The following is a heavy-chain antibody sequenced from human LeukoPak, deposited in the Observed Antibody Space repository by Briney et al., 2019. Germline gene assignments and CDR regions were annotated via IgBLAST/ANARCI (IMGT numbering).Heavy chain of an antibody. V-gene: IGHV3-23*01. Sequence: GGSLRLSCAASGFTFSSYGMSWVRQAPGKGLEWVSAIGGRDGSTYYADSVKGRFTISRDNSKNTLYVQMNSLRAEDTAVYYCAKGHYYGPGSLDYWGQGTLVTVSS. CDR2: IGGRDGST. J-gene: IGHJ4*02. D-gene: IGHD3-10*01. CDR1: GFTFSSYG. CDR3: AKGHYYGPGSLDY.